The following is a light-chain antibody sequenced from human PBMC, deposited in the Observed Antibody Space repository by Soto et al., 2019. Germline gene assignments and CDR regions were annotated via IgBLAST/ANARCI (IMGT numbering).Light chain of an antibody. CDR1: SSNIGSNT. Sequence: QSVLAQPPSPSGTPGQRVTISCSGSSSNIGSNTVNWYQQLPGTTPKLLIYNNNQRPSGVPDRFSGSKSGTSASLAISGLQSEDEADYYCAALDDSLNGWVFGGGTKLTVL. CDR3: AALDDSLNGWV. J-gene: IGLJ3*02. CDR2: NNN. V-gene: IGLV1-44*01.